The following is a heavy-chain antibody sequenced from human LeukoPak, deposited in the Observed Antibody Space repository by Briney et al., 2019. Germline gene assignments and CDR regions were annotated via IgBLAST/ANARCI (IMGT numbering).Heavy chain of an antibody. V-gene: IGHV3-43*02. D-gene: IGHD1-7*01. J-gene: IGHJ4*02. CDR2: ISGDGGST. Sequence: PGGSLRLSCAASGFTFDAYAMHWVRQAPGKGLEWVSLISGDGGSTYYADSVKGRFTISRDNSKNSLYLQMNSLRTEDTALYYCSPYDWNYLGDYWGQGTLVIVSS. CDR3: SPYDWNYLGDY. CDR1: GFTFDAYA.